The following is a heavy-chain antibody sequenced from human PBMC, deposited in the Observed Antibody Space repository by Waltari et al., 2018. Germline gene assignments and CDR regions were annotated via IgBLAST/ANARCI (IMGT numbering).Heavy chain of an antibody. Sequence: QVQLQESGPGLVKPSQTLSLTCTVSGGSISSGGYYWSWIRQHPGKGLEWIGYIYRSGSTYYNPSLKSRVTISVDRSKNQFSLKLSSVTAADTAVYYCARDGGLGPPAAIAFDIWGQGTMVTVSS. CDR2: IYRSGST. CDR3: ARDGGLGPPAAIAFDI. J-gene: IGHJ3*02. V-gene: IGHV4-31*03. D-gene: IGHD2-2*01. CDR1: GGSISSGGYY.